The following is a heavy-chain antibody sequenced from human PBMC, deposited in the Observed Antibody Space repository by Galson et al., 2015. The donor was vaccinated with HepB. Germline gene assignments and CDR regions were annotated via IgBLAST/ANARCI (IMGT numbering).Heavy chain of an antibody. J-gene: IGHJ3*02. CDR2: ISSSSSYT. D-gene: IGHD6-19*01. CDR1: GFTFSDYY. Sequence: SLRLSCAASGFTFSDYYMSWIRQAPGKGLEWVSYISSSSSYTNYADSVKGRFTISRDNAKNSLYLQMNSLRAEDTAVYYCARDNGGWTEPHDAFDIWGQGTMVTVSS. CDR3: ARDNGGWTEPHDAFDI. V-gene: IGHV3-11*06.